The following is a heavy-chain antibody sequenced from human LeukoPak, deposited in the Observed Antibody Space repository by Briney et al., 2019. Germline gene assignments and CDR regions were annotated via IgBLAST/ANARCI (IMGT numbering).Heavy chain of an antibody. CDR1: GASISSHY. CDR3: ARVHEVGPTLDAFDI. Sequence: SETLSLTCRVSGASISSHYWSWIRQPPGKGLEWIAYIYSGGATNDNRSLRTRVAMSVDTSKNELSLRLTSVTAADTAVYYCARVHEVGPTLDAFDIWGQGTMVTVSS. CDR2: IYSGGAT. D-gene: IGHD1-26*01. V-gene: IGHV4-59*11. J-gene: IGHJ3*02.